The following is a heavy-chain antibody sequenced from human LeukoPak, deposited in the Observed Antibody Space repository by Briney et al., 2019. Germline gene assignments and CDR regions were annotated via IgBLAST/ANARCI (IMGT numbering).Heavy chain of an antibody. CDR2: IYYSGST. D-gene: IGHD3-22*01. V-gene: IGHV4-39*01. Sequence: PSQSLSLTCTVSGPSISSTTSYSGCIRHSPGKGLEWTASIYYSGSTYYNPSLQSRVTISVDTSNNQFSLKLSSVTAADTAVYYCAVTYYYDSTGYSHFDYWGQGILVTVSS. CDR1: GPSISSTTSY. J-gene: IGHJ4*02. CDR3: AVTYYYDSTGYSHFDY.